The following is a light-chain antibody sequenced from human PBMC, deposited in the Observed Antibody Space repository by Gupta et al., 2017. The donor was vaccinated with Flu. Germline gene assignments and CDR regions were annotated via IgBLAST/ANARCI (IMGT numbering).Light chain of an antibody. Sequence: TLSCRASQSVSYSCLTWYQQKPGQAPRLLIYGASSRAIGIPDRFSGSGSGTDFTLTISRLEPEDFALYYCQQYGSSPRGGFTFGPGTKVDIK. CDR2: GAS. CDR1: QSVSYSC. V-gene: IGKV3-20*01. CDR3: QQYGSSPRGGFT. J-gene: IGKJ3*01.